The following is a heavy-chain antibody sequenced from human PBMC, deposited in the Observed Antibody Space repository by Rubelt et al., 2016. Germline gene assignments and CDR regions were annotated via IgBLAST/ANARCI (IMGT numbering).Heavy chain of an antibody. J-gene: IGHJ4*02. Sequence: QLQLQESGPGLVKPSETLSLTCTVSGGSISSSSYYWGWIRQPPGKGLEWIGSIYYSGSTYYNPSLKSRVTISVDTSKNQFSLKLSSVTAADTAVYYCARLRRYFDWHFDYWGQGTLVTVSS. CDR2: IYYSGST. D-gene: IGHD3-9*01. V-gene: IGHV4-39*01. CDR3: ARLRRYFDWHFDY. CDR1: GGSISSSSYY.